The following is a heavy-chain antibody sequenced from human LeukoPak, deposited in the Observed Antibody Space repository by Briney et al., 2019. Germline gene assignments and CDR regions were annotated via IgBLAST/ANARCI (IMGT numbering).Heavy chain of an antibody. J-gene: IGHJ4*02. CDR3: ARGGRDGYNYGGRFDY. Sequence: SETLSLTCTVSGGSISSHYWSWIRQPPGKGLEWIGYIYYSGSTNYNPSLKSRVTISVDTSKNQFSLKLSSVTTADTAVYYCARGGRDGYNYGGRFDYWGQGTLVTVSS. CDR1: GGSISSHY. V-gene: IGHV4-59*11. CDR2: IYYSGST. D-gene: IGHD5-24*01.